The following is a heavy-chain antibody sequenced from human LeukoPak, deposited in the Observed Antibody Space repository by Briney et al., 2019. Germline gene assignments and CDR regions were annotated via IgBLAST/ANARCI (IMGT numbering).Heavy chain of an antibody. D-gene: IGHD6-19*01. CDR2: IYNSGAKI. J-gene: IGHJ4*02. CDR1: GLTFSTYS. V-gene: IGHV3-23*01. CDR3: AKDVAPDSGWDLDY. Sequence: GGSLRLSCAVSGLTFSTYSMTWVRQAPGKGLGWVSSIYNSGAKIFYADSVKGRFTISRDNSKNMLYLQMNSLRVEDTAVYYCAKDVAPDSGWDLDYWGQGTLVTVSS.